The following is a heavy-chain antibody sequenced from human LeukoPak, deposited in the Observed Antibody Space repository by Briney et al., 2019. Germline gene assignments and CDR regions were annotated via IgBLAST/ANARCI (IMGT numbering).Heavy chain of an antibody. CDR1: GFTFSGSA. J-gene: IGHJ5*02. V-gene: IGHV3-73*01. Sequence: PGGSLRLSCAASGFTFSGSAMHWVRQASGRGLEWVGRIRSKANSYATAYAASVKGRFTISRDDSKNTAYLQMNSLKTEDTAVYYCTRPHTVTNWFDPWGQGTLVTVSS. D-gene: IGHD4-11*01. CDR2: IRSKANSYAT. CDR3: TRPHTVTNWFDP.